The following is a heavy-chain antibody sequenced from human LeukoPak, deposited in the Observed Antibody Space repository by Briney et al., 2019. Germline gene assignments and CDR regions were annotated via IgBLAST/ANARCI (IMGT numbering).Heavy chain of an antibody. D-gene: IGHD3-10*01. CDR3: ARGARSSDY. J-gene: IGHJ4*02. V-gene: IGHV4-59*13. Sequence: SETLSLTCTVSGLSISANSWSWIRQPPGKGLEWIWYIYNSVTTNYNPSLTSRVTISVDTSKNQLSLKLSSATAADTAVYYCARGARSSDYWGQGTLVTVSS. CDR2: IYNSVTT. CDR1: GLSISANS.